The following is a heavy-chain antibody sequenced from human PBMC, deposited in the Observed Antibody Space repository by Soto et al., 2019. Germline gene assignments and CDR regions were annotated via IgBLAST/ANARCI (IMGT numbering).Heavy chain of an antibody. V-gene: IGHV1-3*01. CDR1: GKSFDNFA. CDR3: ARAKYDYIWGSYHPFDQ. Sequence: QVQLVQSGAEVKKPGASVRLSCKVSGKSFDNFAVHWVRQTPGQRPEWMGRINVGDDKTKYSEKFQGRVIVSYYTSATTAYMELRALSSEDTAVYYCARAKYDYIWGSYHPFDQWAQGAQVTVAS. CDR2: INVGDDKT. D-gene: IGHD3-16*02. J-gene: IGHJ4*02.